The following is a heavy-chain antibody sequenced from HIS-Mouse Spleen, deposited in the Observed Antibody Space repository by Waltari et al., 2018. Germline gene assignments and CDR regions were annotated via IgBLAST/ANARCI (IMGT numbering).Heavy chain of an antibody. CDR1: GCSISSSSYY. D-gene: IGHD6-13*01. Sequence: QLQLQESGPGLVKPSETLSLTCTVSGCSISSSSYYVGWIRQPPGKGLEWIGSIYYSGSTYYNPSLKSRVTISVDTSKNQFSLKLSSVTAADTAVYYCAREIPYSSSWYDWYFDLWGRGTLVTVSS. CDR2: IYYSGST. J-gene: IGHJ2*01. CDR3: AREIPYSSSWYDWYFDL. V-gene: IGHV4-39*07.